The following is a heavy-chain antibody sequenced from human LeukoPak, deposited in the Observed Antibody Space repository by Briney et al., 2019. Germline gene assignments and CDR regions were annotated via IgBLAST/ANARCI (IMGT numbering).Heavy chain of an antibody. D-gene: IGHD2-15*01. CDR1: GFTFSSYA. V-gene: IGHV3-64D*06. Sequence: GGSLRLSCSASGFTFSSYAMHWVRQAPGKGLEYVSAISSNGGSTYYADSVKGRFTISRDNSKNTLYLQMSSLRAEDTAVYYCVKGGSYSFVGYYYGMDVWGKGTTVTVSS. CDR3: VKGGSYSFVGYYYGMDV. CDR2: ISSNGGST. J-gene: IGHJ6*04.